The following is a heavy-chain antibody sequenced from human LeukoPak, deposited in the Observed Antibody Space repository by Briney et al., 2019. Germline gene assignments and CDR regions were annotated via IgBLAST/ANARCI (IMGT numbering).Heavy chain of an antibody. D-gene: IGHD6-25*01. Sequence: GGSLRLSCAASGFTFSSYSMNWVRQAPGKGLEWVSYISSSSSTIYYADSVKGRFTISRDNAKNSLYLQMNSLRAEDTAVYYCARLKQRRASDYWGQGTLVTVSS. V-gene: IGHV3-48*01. CDR1: GFTFSSYS. CDR2: ISSSSSTI. CDR3: ARLKQRRASDY. J-gene: IGHJ4*02.